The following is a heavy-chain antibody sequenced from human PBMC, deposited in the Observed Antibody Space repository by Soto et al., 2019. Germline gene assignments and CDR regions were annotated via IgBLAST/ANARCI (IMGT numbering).Heavy chain of an antibody. Sequence: PGGSLRLSCAASGFTFDDYAMHWVRQAPGKGLEWVSGISWNSGSIGYADSVKGRFTISRDNAKNSLYLQMNSLRAEATALYYCXXXXXVSSGWYESSGYGYYYGMDVWGQGATVTVSS. J-gene: IGHJ6*02. CDR3: XXXXXVSSGWYESSGYGYYYGMDV. V-gene: IGHV3-9*01. CDR1: GFTFDDYA. CDR2: ISWNSGSI. D-gene: IGHD6-19*01.